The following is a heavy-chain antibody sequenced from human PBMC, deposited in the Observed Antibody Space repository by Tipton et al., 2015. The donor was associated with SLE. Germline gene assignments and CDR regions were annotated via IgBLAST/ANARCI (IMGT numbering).Heavy chain of an antibody. D-gene: IGHD6-13*01. CDR2: INPSAGST. V-gene: IGHV1-46*01. CDR3: ARDGSSSSYIDY. J-gene: IGHJ4*02. Sequence: QVQLVQSGPEVKKPGASVKVSCKASGYTFTSYYMHWVRQAPGQGLEWVGIINPSAGSTSYAQKFQGRVTMTRDTSTSTVYMELSSLRSEDTAVYFCARDGSSSSYIDYWGQGSLVTVSS. CDR1: GYTFTSYY.